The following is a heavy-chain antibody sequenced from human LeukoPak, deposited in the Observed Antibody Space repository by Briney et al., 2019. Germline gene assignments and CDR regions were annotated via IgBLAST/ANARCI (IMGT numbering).Heavy chain of an antibody. CDR2: ISAFNGNT. V-gene: IGHV1-18*01. CDR3: ARVYSSAFDH. J-gene: IGHJ4*02. D-gene: IGHD3-10*01. CDR1: GYTFTSYD. Sequence: ASMKVSCKASGYTFTSYDIVWVRQASGQGLEWMGWISAFNGNTNNAQKVQGRVTMTTDTSTSTAYMELRSLTSDDTAMYYCARVYSSAFDHWGQGTLVTVTS.